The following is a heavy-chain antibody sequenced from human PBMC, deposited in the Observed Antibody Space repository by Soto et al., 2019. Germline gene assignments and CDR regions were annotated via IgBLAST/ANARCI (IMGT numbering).Heavy chain of an antibody. CDR1: GYSFTSYW. CDR2: IDPSDSYT. D-gene: IGHD6-6*01. J-gene: IGHJ6*02. V-gene: IGHV5-10-1*01. Sequence: PGECLKISCKGSGYSFTSYWISWVRQMPGKGLEWMGRIDPSDSYTNYSPSFQGHVTISADKSISTAYLQWSSLKASDTAMYYCARHEAARPLYYYGMDVWGQGTTVTVSS. CDR3: ARHEAARPLYYYGMDV.